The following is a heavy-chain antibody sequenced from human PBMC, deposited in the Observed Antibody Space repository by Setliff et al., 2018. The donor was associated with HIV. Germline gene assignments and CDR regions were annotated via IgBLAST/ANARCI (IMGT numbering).Heavy chain of an antibody. Sequence: GGSLRLSCTASGFTFGDYGMSWVRQAPGKGLEWVGFIRSKAYHETTEYAASVKGRFTISRDDSKSIAYLQMNSLKTEDTAVYYCTRERSGNYGYNWGQGTLVTVSS. CDR3: TRERSGNYGYN. CDR2: IRSKAYHETT. D-gene: IGHD5-18*01. J-gene: IGHJ4*02. CDR1: GFTFGDYG. V-gene: IGHV3-49*04.